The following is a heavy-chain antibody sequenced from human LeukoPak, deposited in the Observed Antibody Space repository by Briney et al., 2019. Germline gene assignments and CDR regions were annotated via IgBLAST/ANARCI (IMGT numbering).Heavy chain of an antibody. CDR3: ARDGAEGDDSAFDV. V-gene: IGHV3-72*01. CDR1: GFTFDDYA. CDR2: SRSKARGYAT. D-gene: IGHD3-22*01. J-gene: IGHJ3*01. Sequence: GGSLRLSCATSGFTFDDYALSWVRQGPGKGLEWVGRSRSKARGYATEYAASVKGRFIISRDESNNLMSLEMTSLKIEDTAVYYCARDGAEGDDSAFDVWGQGTMVTVSS.